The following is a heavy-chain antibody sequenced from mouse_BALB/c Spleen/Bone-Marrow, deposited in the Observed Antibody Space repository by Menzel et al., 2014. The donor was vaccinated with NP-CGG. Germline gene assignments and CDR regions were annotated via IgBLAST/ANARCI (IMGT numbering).Heavy chain of an antibody. CDR1: GYTFTSYW. J-gene: IGHJ4*01. V-gene: IGHV1-69*02. Sequence: VQLQQSGAELVRPGASVKLSCKASGYTFTSYWINWVKQRPGQGLEWIGNIYPSDSYTNYNQKFKDKATLTVDKSSSTAYMQLCSPTSEDSAVYFCTRAGNYGIYYAMDYWGQGTSVTVSS. CDR3: TRAGNYGIYYAMDY. CDR2: IYPSDSYT. D-gene: IGHD2-1*01.